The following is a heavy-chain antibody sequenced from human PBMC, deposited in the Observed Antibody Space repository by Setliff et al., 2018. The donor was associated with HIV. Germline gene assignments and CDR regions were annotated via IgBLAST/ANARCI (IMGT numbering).Heavy chain of an antibody. CDR1: GFTFSNAW. V-gene: IGHV3-15*07. D-gene: IGHD2-2*01. CDR2: IKSKTDGGTT. CDR3: TTGLYCSSTSCYPILYYYYYYMDV. Sequence: GGSLRLYCAASGFTFSNAWMNWVRQAPGKGLEWVGRIKSKTDGGTTDYAAPVKGRFTISRDDSKNTLYLQMNSLKTEDTAVYYCTTGLYCSSTSCYPILYYYYYYMDVWGKGTTVTVSS. J-gene: IGHJ6*03.